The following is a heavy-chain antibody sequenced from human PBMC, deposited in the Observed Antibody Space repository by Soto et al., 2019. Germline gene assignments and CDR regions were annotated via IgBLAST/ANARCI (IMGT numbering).Heavy chain of an antibody. CDR1: GFTFSSYA. CDR2: IRGGADST. Sequence: GGSLRLSCAASGFTFSSYAMSWVRQAPGRGLEWVSAIRGGADSTYYADSVKGQFTISRDNSKNTLYLQMSSLRAEDTAVYYCAKYDSSDYYYSVFDYWGQGTLVTVSS. J-gene: IGHJ4*02. V-gene: IGHV3-23*01. D-gene: IGHD3-22*01. CDR3: AKYDSSDYYYSVFDY.